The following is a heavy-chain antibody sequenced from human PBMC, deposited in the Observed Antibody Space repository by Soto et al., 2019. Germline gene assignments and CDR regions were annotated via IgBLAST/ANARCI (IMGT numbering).Heavy chain of an antibody. J-gene: IGHJ6*02. CDR1: GYSFTDYH. CDR3: ARGHSTDCSNGVCSFFYNHEMDV. D-gene: IGHD2-8*01. CDR2: INPKSGGT. V-gene: IGHV1-2*04. Sequence: GASVKVSCKASGYSFTDYHIHCVLQSPLQWLDGLGRINPKSGGTSTAQKFQGWVTMTRDRSISTVYMELTRLRSDDTAVYFCARGHSTDCSNGVCSFFYNHEMDVWGQGTTVTVSS.